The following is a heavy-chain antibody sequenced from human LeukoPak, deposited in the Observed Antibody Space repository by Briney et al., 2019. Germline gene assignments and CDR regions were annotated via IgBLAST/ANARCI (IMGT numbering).Heavy chain of an antibody. CDR1: VYTFSSYD. Sequence: ASVKVSRKGSVYTFSSYDIYWVRQTTRHGVEWLGWMNIISGNPASAQTFSSRGTMRRNTSISTAYMELSSLESEDTAVYCCARVDSSGSYYVYWGQGTLVTVSS. CDR2: MNIISGNP. V-gene: IGHV1-8*01. D-gene: IGHD6-19*01. CDR3: ARVDSSGSYYVY. J-gene: IGHJ4*01.